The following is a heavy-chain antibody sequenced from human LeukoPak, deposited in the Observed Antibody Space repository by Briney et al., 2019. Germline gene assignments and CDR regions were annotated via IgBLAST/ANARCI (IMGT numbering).Heavy chain of an antibody. CDR2: INHSGST. V-gene: IGHV4-34*01. J-gene: IGHJ4*02. CDR3: ARDGHSGYSCGLDY. D-gene: IGHD5-18*01. Sequence: PSETLSLTCAVYGGSFSGYYWSWIRQPPGKGLEWIGEINHSGSTNYNPSLKGRVTISVDTSKNQFSLKLSSVTAADTAVYYCARDGHSGYSCGLDYWGQGTLVTVSS. CDR1: GGSFSGYY.